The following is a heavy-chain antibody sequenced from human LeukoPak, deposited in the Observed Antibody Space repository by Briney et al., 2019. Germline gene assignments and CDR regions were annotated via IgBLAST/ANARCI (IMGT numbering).Heavy chain of an antibody. CDR2: IILILGIA. D-gene: IGHD3-3*01. V-gene: IGHV1-69*04. Sequence: SVKVSCKACGGTFSSYAISWVRQAPGQWLEWMGRIILILGIANYAQKFQGRVTITADKSTSTAYMELSSLRSEDTAVYYCARVTAIFGVVPYDYWGQGTLVTVSS. CDR3: ARVTAIFGVVPYDY. J-gene: IGHJ4*02. CDR1: GGTFSSYA.